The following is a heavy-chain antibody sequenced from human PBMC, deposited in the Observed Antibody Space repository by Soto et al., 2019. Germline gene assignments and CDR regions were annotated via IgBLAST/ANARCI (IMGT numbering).Heavy chain of an antibody. Sequence: SETLSLTCTVSGGSISSSSYYWGWIRQPPGKGLEWIGSIYYSGSTYYNPSLKSRVTISVDTSKNQFSLKLSFVSFADTAVYYCAGSSGYYFDYWGQGTLVTVSS. CDR2: IYYSGST. CDR3: AGSSGYYFDY. D-gene: IGHD3-22*01. CDR1: GGSISSSSYY. V-gene: IGHV4-39*01. J-gene: IGHJ4*02.